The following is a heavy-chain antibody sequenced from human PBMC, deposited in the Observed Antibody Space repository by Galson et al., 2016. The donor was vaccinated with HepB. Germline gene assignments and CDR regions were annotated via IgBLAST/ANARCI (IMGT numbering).Heavy chain of an antibody. D-gene: IGHD1-14*01. J-gene: IGHJ4*02. CDR2: IFHSGTT. CDR1: GGSISSGGYY. V-gene: IGHV4-31*03. Sequence: TLSLTCTVSGGSISSGGYYWSWIRQHPGKGLEWIGYIFHSGTTYYNPSLKSRVTISIDTSNNQFSLELTSVTAADTAMYYCARGSERNDYWGQGTLVTVSS. CDR3: ARGSERNDY.